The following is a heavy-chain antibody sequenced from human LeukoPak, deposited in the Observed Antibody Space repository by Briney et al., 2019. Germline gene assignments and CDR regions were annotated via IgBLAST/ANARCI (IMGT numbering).Heavy chain of an antibody. J-gene: IGHJ4*02. V-gene: IGHV3-30*04. CDR3: ARVLGAGTFDS. CDR2: ISHDGKKK. Sequence: ATSLRLACAVAAFNFSYFAMHSFRQAPGKRQEWVEVISHDGKKKYHADSVKGRFSISRDDSKNTLYLQMNSLTAEDTAVYFCARVLGAGTFDSWGQGALVTVSS. CDR1: AFNFSYFA. D-gene: IGHD1-26*01.